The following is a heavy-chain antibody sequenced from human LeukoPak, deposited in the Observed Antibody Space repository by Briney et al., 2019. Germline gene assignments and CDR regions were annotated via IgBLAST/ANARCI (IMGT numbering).Heavy chain of an antibody. J-gene: IGHJ4*02. V-gene: IGHV3-23*01. Sequence: TGGSLRLSCAASGFMFSSNAMNWVRQAPGKGLEWVSVISGSGASTYYADSVKGRFSISRDNSKNTLYLQMNSLRAGDTAVYYCAKGAANYDYFDYLGQGTLVPVSS. CDR1: GFMFSSNA. CDR3: AKGAANYDYFDY. D-gene: IGHD1-7*01. CDR2: ISGSGAST.